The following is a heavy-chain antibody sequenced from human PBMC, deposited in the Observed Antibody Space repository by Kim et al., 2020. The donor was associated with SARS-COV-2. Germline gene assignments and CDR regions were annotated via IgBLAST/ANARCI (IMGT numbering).Heavy chain of an antibody. J-gene: IGHJ4*02. CDR3: ARGEYSSSWETLESYYFDY. Sequence: SRVTISVDTSKNQFSRKLSSVTAADTAVYYCARGEYSSSWETLESYYFDYWGQGTLVTVSS. D-gene: IGHD6-13*01. V-gene: IGHV4-34*01.